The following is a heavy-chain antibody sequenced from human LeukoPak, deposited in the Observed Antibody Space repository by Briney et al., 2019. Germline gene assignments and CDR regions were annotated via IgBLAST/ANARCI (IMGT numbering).Heavy chain of an antibody. CDR3: ARTVTKSPSCAFDI. Sequence: ASVKVSCKASGYTFTSYAMNWVRQAPGQGLEWMGWINPNSGGTNYAQKFQGWVTMTRDTSISTAYMELSRLRSDDTAVYYCARTVTKSPSCAFDIWGQGTMVTVSS. CDR1: GYTFTSYA. V-gene: IGHV1-2*04. D-gene: IGHD4-17*01. CDR2: INPNSGGT. J-gene: IGHJ3*02.